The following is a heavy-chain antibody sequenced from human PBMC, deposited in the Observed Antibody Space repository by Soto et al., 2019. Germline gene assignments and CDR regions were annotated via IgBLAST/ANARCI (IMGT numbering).Heavy chain of an antibody. CDR1: GGSISSYY. V-gene: IGHV4-59*06. J-gene: IGHJ6*02. Sequence: PSETLSLTCSVSGGSISSYYCSWFRQPPGKGLEWIGHMHYSGSTYYNPSLKSRVTISVDTSKNLFSLKLSSVTAADTAVYYCAASCVGCRGFNYYGMDVWGQGTTVTVSS. CDR2: MHYSGST. D-gene: IGHD5-12*01. CDR3: AASCVGCRGFNYYGMDV.